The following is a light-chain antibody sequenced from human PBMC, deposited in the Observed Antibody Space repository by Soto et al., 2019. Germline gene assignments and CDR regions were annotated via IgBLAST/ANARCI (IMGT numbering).Light chain of an antibody. CDR2: WAS. J-gene: IGKJ4*01. CDR3: QQYYTNPFT. Sequence: DFVVTQSPDSLAVSLGERATINCKSSQSVLYSTNNKNYLAWYQQKPGQPPKLLIYWASTRESGVPDRFSGRGSGTDFNLTISSLQAEDVALYFCQQYYTNPFTFGGGTKVEIK. CDR1: QSVLYSTNNKNY. V-gene: IGKV4-1*01.